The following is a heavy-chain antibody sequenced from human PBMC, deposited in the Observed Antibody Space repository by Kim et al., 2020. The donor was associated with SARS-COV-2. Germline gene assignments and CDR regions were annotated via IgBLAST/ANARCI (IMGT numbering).Heavy chain of an antibody. J-gene: IGHJ6*02. CDR3: AREGSFIAAAGSGRDDYYGMDV. D-gene: IGHD6-13*01. Sequence: ASVKVSCKASGYTFTSYYMHWVRQAPGQGLEWMGIINPSGGSTSYAQKFQGRVTMTRDTSTSTVYMELSSLRSEDTAVYYCAREGSFIAAAGSGRDDYYGMDVWGQGTTVTVSS. V-gene: IGHV1-46*01. CDR2: INPSGGST. CDR1: GYTFTSYY.